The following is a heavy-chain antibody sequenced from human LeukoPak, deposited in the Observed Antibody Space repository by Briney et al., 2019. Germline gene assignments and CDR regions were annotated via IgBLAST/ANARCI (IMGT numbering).Heavy chain of an antibody. CDR2: IGVGRSWVSQ. V-gene: IGHV3-21*05. CDR1: GFTFSHYA. D-gene: IGHD1-14*01. Sequence: PGGSLRLSCTASGFTFSHYAMNWVRHAPGKGLEWFSYIGVGRSWVSQYYGDSVKGRFTISRDNAKNSLYLQMNSLRAEDTAVYYCARVRLQPRTLLDDAFDIWGQGTMVTVSS. CDR3: ARVRLQPRTLLDDAFDI. J-gene: IGHJ3*02.